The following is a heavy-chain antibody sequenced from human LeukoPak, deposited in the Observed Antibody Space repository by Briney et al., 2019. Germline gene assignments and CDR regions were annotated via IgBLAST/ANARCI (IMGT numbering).Heavy chain of an antibody. Sequence: GGSLRLSCAASGFTFSSYGMHWVRQAPGKGLEWVAVISYNGSNKYYADSVKGRFTISRDNSKNTLYLQMNSLRAEDTAVYYCAKDEFAAAGTVVPRDNYSYGMDVWGQGTTVTVSS. CDR3: AKDEFAAAGTVVPRDNYSYGMDV. D-gene: IGHD6-13*01. CDR1: GFTFSSYG. J-gene: IGHJ6*02. CDR2: ISYNGSNK. V-gene: IGHV3-30*18.